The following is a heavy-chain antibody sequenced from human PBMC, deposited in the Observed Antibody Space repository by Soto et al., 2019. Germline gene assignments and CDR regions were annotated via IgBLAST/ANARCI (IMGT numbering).Heavy chain of an antibody. D-gene: IGHD1-26*01. CDR3: ARMVGATRVDF. V-gene: IGHV4-4*02. Sequence: QVQLQESGPGLVRPSGTLSLTCAVSGASISSTTSGNWWSWVRQPPGKGLEWIGEIYHSGSTNYNPALESRVTMSVDKGKNEFSLKLSSVTAAATAVYFCARMVGATRVDFWGQGTLVTVSS. J-gene: IGHJ4*02. CDR2: IYHSGST. CDR1: GASISSTTSGNW.